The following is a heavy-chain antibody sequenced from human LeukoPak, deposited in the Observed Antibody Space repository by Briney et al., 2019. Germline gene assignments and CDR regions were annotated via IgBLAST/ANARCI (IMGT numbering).Heavy chain of an antibody. CDR1: GGSFSGYY. V-gene: IGHV4-34*01. J-gene: IGHJ4*02. Sequence: SESLSLTCVVSGGSFSGYYLTWIRQAPGKGLEWIGDITHRGGTSYNPSLRSRASLSLDTSKNQFSLYLTSVTAADTAVYYCANEGLRKDYWGQGTLVTVSS. CDR2: ITHRGGT. CDR3: ANEGLRKDY.